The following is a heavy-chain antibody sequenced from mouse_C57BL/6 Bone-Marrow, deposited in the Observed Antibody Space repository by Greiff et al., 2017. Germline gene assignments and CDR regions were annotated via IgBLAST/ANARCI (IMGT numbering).Heavy chain of an antibody. Sequence: QVQLQQSGAELVRPGASVKLSCKASGYTFTDYYINWVKQRPGQGLEWIARIYPGSGNTYYNEKFKGKATLTAEKSSSTAYMQLSSLTSEDSAVYFCARGGDYDLFDYWGQGTTLTVSS. CDR3: ARGGDYDLFDY. D-gene: IGHD2-4*01. CDR2: IYPGSGNT. V-gene: IGHV1-76*01. CDR1: GYTFTDYY. J-gene: IGHJ2*01.